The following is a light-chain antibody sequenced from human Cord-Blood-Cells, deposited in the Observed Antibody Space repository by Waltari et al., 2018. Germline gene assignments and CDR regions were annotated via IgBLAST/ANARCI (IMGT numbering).Light chain of an antibody. CDR2: DVS. V-gene: IGLV2-14*01. J-gene: IGLJ2*01. Sequence: QSALTQPASVSGSPGQSITISCTGTSSDVGGYNYVSWYQQHPGKAPKVMIYDVSNRPSEVSNRFPGSKSGNTASLTISGLQADDEADYYCSSYTSSSTPWVVFGGGTKLTVL. CDR3: SSYTSSSTPWVV. CDR1: SSDVGGYNY.